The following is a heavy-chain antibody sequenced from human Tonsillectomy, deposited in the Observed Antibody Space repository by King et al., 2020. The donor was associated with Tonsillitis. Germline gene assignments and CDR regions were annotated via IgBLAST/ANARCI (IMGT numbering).Heavy chain of an antibody. V-gene: IGHV4-34*01. J-gene: IGHJ3*02. D-gene: IGHD3-16*01. CDR2: INHSGST. Sequence: VQLQQWGAGLLKPSETLSLTCAGYGGSFSGYYWSWIRQSPGKGLEWIGEINHSGSTNYNPSLKSRVTISVDTFKNHFSLKQSSVTAADTAVYYCARGGYTYAYRNDAFDIWGQGTMVTVSS. CDR3: ARGGYTYAYRNDAFDI. CDR1: GGSFSGYY.